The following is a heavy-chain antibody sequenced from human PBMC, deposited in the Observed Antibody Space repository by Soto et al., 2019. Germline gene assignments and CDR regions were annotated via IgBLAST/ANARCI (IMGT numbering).Heavy chain of an antibody. CDR3: AKSPTMVRGLIFDY. CDR1: GFTLRGYS. D-gene: IGHD3-10*01. V-gene: IGHV3-23*01. Sequence: RLSCAASGFTLRGYSLSWSRQAPGKGLDWVSAIRGSGDNTYYADSVKGRFTISRDNTKNTLYLQMNSLRAEDTAVYYCAKSPTMVRGLIFDYWGQGALVTVSS. J-gene: IGHJ4*02. CDR2: IRGSGDNT.